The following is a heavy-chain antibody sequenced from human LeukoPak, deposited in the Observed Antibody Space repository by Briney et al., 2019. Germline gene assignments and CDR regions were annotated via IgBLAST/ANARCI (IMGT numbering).Heavy chain of an antibody. D-gene: IGHD4-17*01. CDR2: IYYSGST. CDR1: GSSISSHY. V-gene: IGHV4-59*11. J-gene: IGHJ4*02. CDR3: ARGDDYGDPVDY. Sequence: PSETLSLTCTVSGSSISSHYGSWIRHPPGKGLEWIGYIYYSGSTNYNPSLKSRVTISVDTSKNQFSLKLSSVTAADTAVYYCARGDDYGDPVDYWGQGTLVTVSS.